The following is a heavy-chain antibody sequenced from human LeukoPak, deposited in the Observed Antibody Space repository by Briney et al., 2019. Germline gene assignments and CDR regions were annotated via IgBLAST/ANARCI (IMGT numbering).Heavy chain of an antibody. Sequence: PGGSLRLSCAASGLTFSSYAMSWVRQAPGKGLEWVSAISGSGGSTYYADSVKGRFTISRDNSKNTLYLQMNSLRAEDTAVYYCAKNKGYGSGRIGEIDYWGQGTLVTVSS. V-gene: IGHV3-23*01. CDR2: ISGSGGST. D-gene: IGHD3-10*01. J-gene: IGHJ4*02. CDR3: AKNKGYGSGRIGEIDY. CDR1: GLTFSSYA.